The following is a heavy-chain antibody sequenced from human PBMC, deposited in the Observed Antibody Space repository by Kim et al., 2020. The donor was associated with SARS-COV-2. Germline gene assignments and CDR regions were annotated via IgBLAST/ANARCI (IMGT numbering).Heavy chain of an antibody. J-gene: IGHJ6*02. CDR3: RASGSLWYYYGMDV. D-gene: IGHD3-10*01. CDR2: INHSGST. Sequence: SETLSLTCAVYGGSFSGYYWSWIRQPPGKGLEWIGEINHSGSTNYNPSLKSRVTISVDTSKNQFSLKLSSVTAADTAVYYCRASGSLWYYYGMDVWGQGTTVTVSS. V-gene: IGHV4-34*01. CDR1: GGSFSGYY.